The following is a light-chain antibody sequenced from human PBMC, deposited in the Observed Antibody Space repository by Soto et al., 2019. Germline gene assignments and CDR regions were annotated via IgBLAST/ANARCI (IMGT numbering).Light chain of an antibody. CDR3: CSYAGSSTVR. CDR2: QGT. Sequence: QSALTQPASVSGSPGQSITISCTGTSTDVGNYNLVSWYQQYPGKPPKLIIYQGTKRPSGVSARFSASKSGNTASLTISGLQAEDEADYHCCSYAGSSTVRFGGGTKLTVL. CDR1: STDVGNYNL. J-gene: IGLJ2*01. V-gene: IGLV2-23*03.